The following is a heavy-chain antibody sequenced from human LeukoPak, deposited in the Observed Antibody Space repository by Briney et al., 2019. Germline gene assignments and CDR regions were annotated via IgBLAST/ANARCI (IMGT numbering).Heavy chain of an antibody. J-gene: IGHJ4*01. CDR3: AREIVVVPAAYDY. CDR2: IYHSGST. D-gene: IGHD2-2*01. CDR1: GYSISSGYY. Sequence: PSETLSLTCTVSGYSISSGYYWGWIRPPPGKGLEWIGSIYHSGSTYYNPSLKSRVTISVDTSKNQFSLKLSSVTAADTAVYYCAREIVVVPAAYDYWGHGTLVTVSS. V-gene: IGHV4-38-2*02.